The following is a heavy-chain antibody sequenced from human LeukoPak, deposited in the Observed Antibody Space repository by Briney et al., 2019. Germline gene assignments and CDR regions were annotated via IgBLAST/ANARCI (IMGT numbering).Heavy chain of an antibody. J-gene: IGHJ4*02. CDR2: IYHSGST. Sequence: SETLSLTCAVSGGSISSSNWWSWVRQPPGKGLEWIGEIYHSGSTNYNPSLKSRVTISVDKSKNQFSLKLSSVTAADTAVYYCARSRIVVVPAARVLDYWGQGTLVTVSS. V-gene: IGHV4-4*02. CDR1: GGSISSSNW. CDR3: ARSRIVVVPAARVLDY. D-gene: IGHD2-2*01.